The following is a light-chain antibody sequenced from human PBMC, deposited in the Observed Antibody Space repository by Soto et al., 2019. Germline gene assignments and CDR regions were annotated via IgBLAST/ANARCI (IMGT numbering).Light chain of an antibody. CDR2: GAS. Sequence: IVLTQAPGTLSLSPGERATLSCRAGQDLISDYLAWYQQRPGQPPRLLIYGASGRATGIPARFSGSGSGTDFTLTISSLAPEDFAVYYCQQYGSSPVTFGQGTKVDIK. CDR1: QDLISDY. CDR3: QQYGSSPVT. J-gene: IGKJ1*01. V-gene: IGKV3-20*01.